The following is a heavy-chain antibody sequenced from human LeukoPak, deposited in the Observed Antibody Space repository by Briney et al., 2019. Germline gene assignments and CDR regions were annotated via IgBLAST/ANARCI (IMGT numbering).Heavy chain of an antibody. CDR1: GGTFSSYA. CDR3: ARGVGVVIDYYYYMDV. J-gene: IGHJ6*03. CDR2: IIPIFGTA. V-gene: IGHV1-69*05. D-gene: IGHD3-3*01. Sequence: ASVKVSCKASGGTFSSYAISWVRQAPGQGLEWMGGIIPIFGTANYAQKFQGRVTITTDESTSTAYMELSSLRSEDTAVYYCARGVGVVIDYYYYMDVWGKGTTVTVSS.